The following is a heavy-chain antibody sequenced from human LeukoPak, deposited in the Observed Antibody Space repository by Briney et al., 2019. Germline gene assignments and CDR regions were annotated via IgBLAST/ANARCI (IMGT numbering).Heavy chain of an antibody. V-gene: IGHV4-4*02. D-gene: IGHD3-22*01. Sequence: SETLSLTCAVSGGSISSSNWWSWVRQPPGKGLEWIGEIYHSGSTNYNPSLKSRVTISVDKSKNQLSLELSSVTAADTAVYYCARGYYYDSSGYVYWGQGTLVTVSS. CDR3: ARGYYYDSSGYVY. CDR2: IYHSGST. J-gene: IGHJ4*02. CDR1: GGSISSSNW.